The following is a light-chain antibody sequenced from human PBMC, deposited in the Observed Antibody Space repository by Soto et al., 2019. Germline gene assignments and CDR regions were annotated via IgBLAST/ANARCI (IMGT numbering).Light chain of an antibody. CDR2: SVS. CDR3: QQYVIWPPTFT. Sequence: IVMTQSPATLSVSPGERVTLSCRASQSVSSNLAWYQQKPGQAPRLLIYSVSTRATGIPARFSGSGSGTEFTLAITSLQSEDFAVYFCQQYVIWPPTFTFGQGTKLEIK. J-gene: IGKJ2*01. V-gene: IGKV3-15*01. CDR1: QSVSSN.